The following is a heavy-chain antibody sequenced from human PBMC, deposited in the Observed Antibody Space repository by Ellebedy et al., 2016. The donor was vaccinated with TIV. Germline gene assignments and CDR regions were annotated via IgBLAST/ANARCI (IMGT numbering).Heavy chain of an antibody. V-gene: IGHV4-59*01. CDR2: IYYSGCT. CDR3: ASSRGRSSTHFDY. J-gene: IGHJ4*02. D-gene: IGHD2-2*01. CDR1: GGSISSYY. Sequence: MPSETLSLTCTVSGGSISSYYWGWIRQPPGKGLEWIGYIYYSGCTNYNPSPKSQVTIAVDTSKNQFPLKLSSVTAADTAVYYCASSRGRSSTHFDYWGQGTLVTVSS.